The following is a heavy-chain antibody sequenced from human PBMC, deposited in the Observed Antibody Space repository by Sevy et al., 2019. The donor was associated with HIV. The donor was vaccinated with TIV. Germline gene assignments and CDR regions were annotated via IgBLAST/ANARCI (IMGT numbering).Heavy chain of an antibody. CDR3: AKGREQGYYYGMDV. CDR1: GFTFSSYG. J-gene: IGHJ6*02. Sequence: GGSLRLSCVASGFTFSSYGMHWDRQAPGKGLEWVAFIRYDGNNKYYTCSVKGRFTISRDNSKNTLYLQMNSLRAEDTAVYYCAKGREQGYYYGMDVWGQGTTVTVSS. V-gene: IGHV3-30*02. D-gene: IGHD1-26*01. CDR2: IRYDGNNK.